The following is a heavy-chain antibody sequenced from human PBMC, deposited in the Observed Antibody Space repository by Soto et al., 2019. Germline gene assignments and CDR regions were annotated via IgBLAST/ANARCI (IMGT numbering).Heavy chain of an antibody. D-gene: IGHD6-13*01. CDR1: GFTFSSYW. V-gene: IGHV3-74*01. Sequence: EVQLVESGGGLVQPGGSLRLSCAASGFTFSSYWMHWVRQAPGKGLVWVSRLNSDGSTTYYANSVKGRFTISRDNAKNTLYLQMNSLRAEDTAVYYCARARVSSRNQMDIWGQGTMVTVSS. CDR3: ARARVSSRNQMDI. CDR2: LNSDGSTT. J-gene: IGHJ3*02.